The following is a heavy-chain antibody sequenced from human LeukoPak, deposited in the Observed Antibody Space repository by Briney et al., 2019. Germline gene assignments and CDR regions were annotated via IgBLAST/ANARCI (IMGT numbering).Heavy chain of an antibody. Sequence: PGGSLRLSCAASEFTFNNYWMNWVRQAPGKGLEWVANIKQDGSEKYYVDSVKGRFTISRDNAKNLLYLQMNSLRAEDTAVYYCARGRGMDVWGQGTTVTVSS. CDR1: EFTFNNYW. CDR2: IKQDGSEK. V-gene: IGHV3-7*01. J-gene: IGHJ6*02. CDR3: ARGRGMDV.